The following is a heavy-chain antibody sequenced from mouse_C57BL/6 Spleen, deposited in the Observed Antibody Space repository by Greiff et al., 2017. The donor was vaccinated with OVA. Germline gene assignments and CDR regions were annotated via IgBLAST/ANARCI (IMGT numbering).Heavy chain of an antibody. D-gene: IGHD1-1*01. CDR2: INPSDSEP. CDR1: GYTFTSYW. V-gene: IGHV1-52*01. CDR3: ARGLDYGGGDY. Sequence: QVQLQQPGAELVRPGSSVKLSCKASGYTFTSYWMHWVKQRPIQGLEWIGNINPSDSEPHYNQKFKDKATLTVDKSSISAYMQLSSLTSEDSAVYYCARGLDYGGGDYWGQGTTLTVSS. J-gene: IGHJ2*01.